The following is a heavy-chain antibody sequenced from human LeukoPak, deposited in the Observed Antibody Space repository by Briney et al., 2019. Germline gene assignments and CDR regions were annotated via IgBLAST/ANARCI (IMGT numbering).Heavy chain of an antibody. J-gene: IGHJ4*02. CDR3: ARGLEAYCGGDCYESGYFDY. D-gene: IGHD2-21*02. Sequence: GASVKVSCKASGYTFTGYYMHWVRQAPGQGLEWMGWINPNSGGTNYAQKFQGRVTMTRDTSISTAYMELSRLRSDDTAVYYCARGLEAYCGGDCYESGYFDYWGQGTLVTVSS. CDR1: GYTFTGYY. CDR2: INPNSGGT. V-gene: IGHV1-2*02.